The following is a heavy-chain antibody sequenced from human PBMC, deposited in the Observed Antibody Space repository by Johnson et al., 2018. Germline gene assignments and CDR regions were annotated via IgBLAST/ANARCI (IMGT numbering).Heavy chain of an antibody. D-gene: IGHD2/OR15-2a*01. J-gene: IGHJ1*01. CDR2: IWFDGTNQ. CDR1: GFDLSDFG. V-gene: IGHV3-33*01. Sequence: QVQLVQSGGGVIQPGRSLRVSCAAFGFDLSDFGMHWLRQAPGKGPEWLALIWFDGTNQHYADSVKGRFTVSRDSSKNTVFLQMSSLSPDDTAVDYCAREEADSTVFYPEYFHYWGQGTLVTVSS. CDR3: AREEADSTVFYPEYFHY.